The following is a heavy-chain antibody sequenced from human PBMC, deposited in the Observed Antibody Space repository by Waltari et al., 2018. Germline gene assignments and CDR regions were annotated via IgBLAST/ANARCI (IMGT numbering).Heavy chain of an antibody. CDR3: AKGGDYVWFDP. D-gene: IGHD4-17*01. Sequence: EVQLVESGGGLVQPGGSLRLSCSASGFNFSSHWMHWARLAPGKGRVWVSRINSYGSSTTDADSVKGRFTISRDNAKNTLYLQMNSLRAEDAAVYFCAKGGDYVWFDPWGQGTLITVSS. J-gene: IGHJ5*02. CDR1: GFNFSSHW. V-gene: IGHV3-74*01. CDR2: INSYGSST.